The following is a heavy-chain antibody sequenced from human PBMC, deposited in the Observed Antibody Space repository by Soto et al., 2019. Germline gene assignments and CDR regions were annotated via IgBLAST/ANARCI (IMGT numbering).Heavy chain of an antibody. CDR2: INTDTGGT. CDR1: GYMLTDYY. Sequence: QVQVLQSGTEVKKPGASVTVYCKASGYMLTDYYMHWVRQAHGRVLEWIGWINTDTGGTMYDQKFHGRVNMTRDTAITTAYMELSRLQSDDTAMYYCARKVATFNFDNWGHGTLVTVSS. J-gene: IGHJ4*01. D-gene: IGHD5-12*01. CDR3: ARKVATFNFDN. V-gene: IGHV1-2*02.